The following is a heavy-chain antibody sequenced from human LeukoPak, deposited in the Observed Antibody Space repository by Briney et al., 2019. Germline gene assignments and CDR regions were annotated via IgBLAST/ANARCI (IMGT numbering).Heavy chain of an antibody. D-gene: IGHD3-10*01. J-gene: IGHJ4*02. CDR2: ISGSGGST. V-gene: IGHV3-23*01. CDR1: GFTFSSYG. Sequence: GGSLRLSCAASGFTFSSYGMSWVRQAPGKGLEWVSAISGSGGSTYYADSVKGRFTISRDNSKNTLYLQMNSLRAEDTAVYYCAKTSTTMVRGVIIMGYDYWGQGTLVTVSS. CDR3: AKTSTTMVRGVIIMGYDY.